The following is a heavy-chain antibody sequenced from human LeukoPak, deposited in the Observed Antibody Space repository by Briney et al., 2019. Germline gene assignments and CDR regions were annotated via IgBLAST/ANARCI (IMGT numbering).Heavy chain of an antibody. Sequence: SETLSLTCTVSGGSISNYYWTWIRQPPGKGLEWIGSIYYSGSTYYNPSLKSRVTISVDTSKNQFSLKLSSVTAADTAVYYCASQLSSWYDYWGQGTLVTVSS. CDR1: GGSISNYY. CDR2: IYYSGST. J-gene: IGHJ4*02. V-gene: IGHV4-39*01. D-gene: IGHD6-13*01. CDR3: ASQLSSWYDY.